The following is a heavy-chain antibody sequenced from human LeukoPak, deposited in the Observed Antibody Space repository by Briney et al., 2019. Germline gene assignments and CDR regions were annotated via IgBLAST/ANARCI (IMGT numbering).Heavy chain of an antibody. Sequence: ASVKVSCKVSGYTLTELSLHWVRQAPGKGLEWMGGFDPEDGETIYAQKFQGRVTMTEDTSTDTAYLELSSLRSDDTAVYYCATVYSEDAFDIWGQGTMVTVSS. CDR1: GYTLTELS. D-gene: IGHD1-26*01. J-gene: IGHJ3*02. V-gene: IGHV1-24*01. CDR3: ATVYSEDAFDI. CDR2: FDPEDGET.